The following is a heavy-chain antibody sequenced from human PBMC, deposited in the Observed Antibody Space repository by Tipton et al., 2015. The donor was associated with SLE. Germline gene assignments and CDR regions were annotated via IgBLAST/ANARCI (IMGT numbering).Heavy chain of an antibody. CDR3: ARHVGAGGAWSMFDY. Sequence: TLSLTCTVSGGSISSYYWSWIRQPPGKGLEWIGYTYYTGITNNNPSLKGRVTISLDTSKNHFSLKLTSVTAADTALYYCARHVGAGGAWSMFDYWGQGTLVTVSS. D-gene: IGHD2/OR15-2a*01. CDR2: TYYTGIT. J-gene: IGHJ4*02. CDR1: GGSISSYY. V-gene: IGHV4-59*08.